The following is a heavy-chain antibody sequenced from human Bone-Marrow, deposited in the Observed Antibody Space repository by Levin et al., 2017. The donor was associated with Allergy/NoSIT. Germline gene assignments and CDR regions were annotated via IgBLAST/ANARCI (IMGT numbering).Heavy chain of an antibody. CDR1: GFSLSTPGVG. J-gene: IGHJ3*01. CDR2: IYWDDNK. D-gene: IGHD3-10*01. V-gene: IGHV2-5*02. CDR3: ARDFGTDALDV. Sequence: TLSLTLTCTFSGFSLSTPGVGLDWIRQPPGKALEWLGLIYWDDNKRYSPSLKTRLTISKDNSKNQVVLTMTNMDPVDTATYYCARDFGTDALDVWGQGILVAVSS.